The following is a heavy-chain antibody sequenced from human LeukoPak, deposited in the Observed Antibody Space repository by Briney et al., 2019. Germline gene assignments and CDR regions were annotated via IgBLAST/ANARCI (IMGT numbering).Heavy chain of an antibody. Sequence: PGGSLRLSCIAFGFNFSNYGMHWVRQAPGKGLEWVAVISYDGRNTYYADSVKGRFSISRDNSNNTLSLQMNSLRTKDTAIYYCAKEDTYFDYWGQGTLVTVSS. V-gene: IGHV3-30*18. CDR2: ISYDGRNT. CDR1: GFNFSNYG. J-gene: IGHJ4*02. D-gene: IGHD5-18*01. CDR3: AKEDTYFDY.